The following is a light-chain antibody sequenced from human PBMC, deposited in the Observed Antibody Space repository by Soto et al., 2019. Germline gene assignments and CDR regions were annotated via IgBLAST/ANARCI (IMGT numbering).Light chain of an antibody. V-gene: IGKV1-33*01. Sequence: DIQMTQSPSSLSASVGDRVTITCQASQDISNYLNWYHQKPGKAPKLLIYDASNLETGVPSRFSGSGSGTDFTFTISSLQPEDIATYYCQQYDNPPFTFGPGTKVDIK. CDR2: DAS. CDR1: QDISNY. CDR3: QQYDNPPFT. J-gene: IGKJ3*01.